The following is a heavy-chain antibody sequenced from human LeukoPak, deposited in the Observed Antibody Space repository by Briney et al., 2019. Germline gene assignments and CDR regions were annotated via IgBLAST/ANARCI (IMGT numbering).Heavy chain of an antibody. CDR1: GYRFTSYW. J-gene: IGHJ4*02. CDR2: INPGDSDT. V-gene: IGHV5-51*01. D-gene: IGHD6-19*01. CDR3: ARSISSGWSYIDY. Sequence: GESLKTSCKGSGYRFTSYWIGWVRQMPGKGLEWMGIINPGDSDTRYSPSFQGQFTISADKSISTAYLQWGSLKASDTAMYYCARSISSGWSYIDYWGQGTLVTVSS.